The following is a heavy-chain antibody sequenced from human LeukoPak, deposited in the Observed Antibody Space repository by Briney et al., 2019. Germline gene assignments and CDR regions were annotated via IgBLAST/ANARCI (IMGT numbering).Heavy chain of an antibody. CDR1: GDSVSSSSYY. D-gene: IGHD2-2*02. CDR3: ARVLYNGGYIQY. Sequence: SETLSLTCTVSGDSVSSSSYYWSWIRQPPGKGLEWIGYILYGGSTSYTPSLKSRVTISVDTSKNQVSLKLSSVTAADTAVYYCARVLYNGGYIQYWGQGTLVTVSS. CDR2: ILYGGST. J-gene: IGHJ1*01. V-gene: IGHV4-61*01.